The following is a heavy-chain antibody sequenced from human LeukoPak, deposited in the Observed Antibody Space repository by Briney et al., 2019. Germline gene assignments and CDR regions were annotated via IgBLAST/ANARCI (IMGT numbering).Heavy chain of an antibody. CDR3: VSQEVVPH. CDR1: GFSFTNYW. V-gene: IGHV3-7*01. J-gene: IGHJ4*02. Sequence: GGSLRLSCAAPGFSFTNYWMSWVRQAPGKGLEWVANVKEDGTTKQHVDSVKGRFTISRDNAKNSLYLQMDSLRAEDTAVYYCVSQEVVPHWGQGTLVSVSS. D-gene: IGHD2-15*01. CDR2: VKEDGTTK.